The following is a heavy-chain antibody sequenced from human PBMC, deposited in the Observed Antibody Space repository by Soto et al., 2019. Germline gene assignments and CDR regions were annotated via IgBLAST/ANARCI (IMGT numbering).Heavy chain of an antibody. J-gene: IGHJ4*02. D-gene: IGHD1-26*01. CDR2: ISSSSVYI. CDR3: ARALLGSYCFDY. Sequence: EVQLVESGGGLVKPGGSLRLSCAASGFTFSSYSMNWVRQAPGKGLEWVSSISSSSVYIYYADSMKGRFTISRDNTDNSLYLQMDSLRAEDTAVYYCARALLGSYCFDYRGQGTLVTVSS. CDR1: GFTFSSYS. V-gene: IGHV3-21*01.